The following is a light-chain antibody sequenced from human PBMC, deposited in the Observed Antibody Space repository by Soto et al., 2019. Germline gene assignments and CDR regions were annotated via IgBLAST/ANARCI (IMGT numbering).Light chain of an antibody. J-gene: IGLJ2*01. V-gene: IGLV2-23*01. CDR2: EGS. Sequence: QSALTQPASVSGSPGQSITISCTGTSSDVGSYNLVSWYQQHPGKAPKLMIYEGSKRPSGVSNRFSGSKSGNTASLTISGFQAEDEADYYCCSYAGSSTHVVFGGGPQLPAL. CDR1: SSDVGSYNL. CDR3: CSYAGSSTHVV.